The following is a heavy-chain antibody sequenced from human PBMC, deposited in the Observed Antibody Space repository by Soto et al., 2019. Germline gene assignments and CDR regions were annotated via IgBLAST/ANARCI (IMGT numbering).Heavy chain of an antibody. D-gene: IGHD2-15*01. Sequence: QVQVEQSGAEVKKPGSSVKVSCKASGDTFSSYGFTWVRQAPGQGLEWMGGIIPILRTANYAPKFQDRVTITADESTRTAYMELSSLRSEDTAVYYCARALVATNPFDYWGQGILVTVSS. CDR2: IIPILRTA. V-gene: IGHV1-69*11. CDR3: ARALVATNPFDY. CDR1: GDTFSSYG. J-gene: IGHJ4*02.